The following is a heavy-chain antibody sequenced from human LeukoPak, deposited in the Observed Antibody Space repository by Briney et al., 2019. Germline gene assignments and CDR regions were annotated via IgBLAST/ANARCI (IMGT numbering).Heavy chain of an antibody. Sequence: SETLPLTCTVSGGSISSHYWSWIRQPPGKGLEWIGYIYYSGSTNYNPSLKSRVTISVDTSKNQFSLKLSSVTAADTAVYYCARGDYLDAFDIWGQGTMVTVSS. CDR2: IYYSGST. J-gene: IGHJ3*02. CDR3: ARGDYLDAFDI. CDR1: GGSISSHY. D-gene: IGHD3-16*01. V-gene: IGHV4-59*11.